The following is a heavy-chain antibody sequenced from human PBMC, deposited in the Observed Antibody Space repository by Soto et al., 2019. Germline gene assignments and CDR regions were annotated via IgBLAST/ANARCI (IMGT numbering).Heavy chain of an antibody. CDR3: ARDYCSSTSCFFDY. CDR2: ISAYNGNT. J-gene: IGHJ4*02. V-gene: IGHV1-18*04. Sequence: ASVKVSCNASGYTFTSYGISWVRQAPGQGLEWMGWISAYNGNTNYAQKLQGRVTMTTDTSTSTAYMELRSLRSDDTAVYYCARDYCSSTSCFFDYWGQGTLVTVSS. D-gene: IGHD2-2*01. CDR1: GYTFTSYG.